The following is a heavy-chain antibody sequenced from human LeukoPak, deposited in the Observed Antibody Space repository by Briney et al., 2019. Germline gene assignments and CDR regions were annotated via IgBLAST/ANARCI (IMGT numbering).Heavy chain of an antibody. J-gene: IGHJ4*02. CDR2: IHYSGST. Sequence: PSETLSLTCTVSDDSINNNYWSWVRQPPGKELECIGYIHYSGSTNYNPSLKSRVTISIDTSKNQFSLKLNSVTAADTAVYYCARRGVNRQNFDYWGQGTLVTVSS. CDR3: ARRGVNRQNFDY. D-gene: IGHD2-8*01. V-gene: IGHV4-59*08. CDR1: DDSINNNY.